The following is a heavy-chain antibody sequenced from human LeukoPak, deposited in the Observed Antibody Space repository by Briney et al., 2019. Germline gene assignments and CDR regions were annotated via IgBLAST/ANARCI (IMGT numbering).Heavy chain of an antibody. J-gene: IGHJ4*02. D-gene: IGHD4-17*01. Sequence: PGGSLRLSCAASGFTFSDYYMSWIRQAPGKGLEWVSYISSSGSTIYYADSVKGRFTISRDNSKNTLYLQMNSLRAEDTAVYYCARDRRRVYADYYFDYWGQGTLVTVSS. CDR1: GFTFSDYY. CDR2: ISSSGSTI. V-gene: IGHV3-11*01. CDR3: ARDRRRVYADYYFDY.